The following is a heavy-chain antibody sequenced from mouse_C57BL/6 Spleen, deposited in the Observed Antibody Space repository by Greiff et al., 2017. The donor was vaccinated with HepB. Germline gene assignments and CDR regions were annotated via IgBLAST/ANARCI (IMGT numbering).Heavy chain of an antibody. Sequence: EVKVEESGGGLVKPGGSLKLSCAASGFTFSSYAMSWVRQTPEKRLEWVATISDGGSYTYYPDNVKGRFTISRDNAKNNLYLQMSHLKSEDTAMYYCARAYDGYYVGYFDVWGTGTTVTVSS. J-gene: IGHJ1*03. CDR3: ARAYDGYYVGYFDV. CDR1: GFTFSSYA. V-gene: IGHV5-4*03. D-gene: IGHD2-3*01. CDR2: ISDGGSYT.